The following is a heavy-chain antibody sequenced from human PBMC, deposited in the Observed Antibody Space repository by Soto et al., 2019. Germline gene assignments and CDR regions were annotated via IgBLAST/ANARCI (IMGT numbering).Heavy chain of an antibody. CDR2: ISYDGESK. CDR1: GFTFSDYA. J-gene: IGHJ4*02. CDR3: ARGEKDNSNGWLFDY. D-gene: IGHD6-19*01. V-gene: IGHV3-30*04. Sequence: QVQLVESGGGVVKPGGSLRLSCAASGFTFSDYALHWVRQAPGKGLDWVAVISYDGESKSSIDSVQGRFTISRDESKNTLYLHMSNLRAEDTALYYCARGEKDNSNGWLFDYWGQGTLVTVSS.